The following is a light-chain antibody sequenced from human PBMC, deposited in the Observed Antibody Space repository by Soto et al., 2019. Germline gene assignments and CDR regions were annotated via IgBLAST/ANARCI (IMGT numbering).Light chain of an antibody. CDR3: QRYNNWPLT. V-gene: IGKV3-15*01. Sequence: ELVLTQSPGTLSLSPGERATLSCRASQRMSSNYLAWYQQKPGQAPRLLIYATSTRATGVPARFSGSRSGTEFTLTINSLQSEDFAVYYCQRYNNWPLTFGGGTKVESK. CDR1: QRMSSN. CDR2: ATS. J-gene: IGKJ4*01.